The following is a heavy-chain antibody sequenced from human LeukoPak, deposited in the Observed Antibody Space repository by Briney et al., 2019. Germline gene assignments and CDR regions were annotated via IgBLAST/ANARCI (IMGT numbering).Heavy chain of an antibody. CDR3: ARVRSVGGNPHAFNI. CDR2: ISSGGGST. Sequence: GGSLRLSCAASGFTFSMFGMTWVRQTPGKGLEWVSAISSGGGSTYYADSVKGRFTISRDNSKNSLYLQMNSLRVEDTALYYCARVRSVGGNPHAFNIWGQGTMVTVSS. CDR1: GFTFSMFG. J-gene: IGHJ3*02. D-gene: IGHD4-23*01. V-gene: IGHV3-23*01.